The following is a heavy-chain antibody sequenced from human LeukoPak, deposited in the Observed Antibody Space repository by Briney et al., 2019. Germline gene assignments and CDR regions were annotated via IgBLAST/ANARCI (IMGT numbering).Heavy chain of an antibody. CDR1: GYTFTSYG. V-gene: IGHV1-2*02. J-gene: IGHJ6*02. Sequence: ASVKVSCKASGYTFTSYGISWVRQAPGQGLEWMGWINPNSGGTNYAQKFQGRVTVTTDTSISTAYMEMSRLISDDTAVYYCVRVRSYYYGMDVWGQGTTVTVSS. CDR3: VRVRSYYYGMDV. CDR2: INPNSGGT.